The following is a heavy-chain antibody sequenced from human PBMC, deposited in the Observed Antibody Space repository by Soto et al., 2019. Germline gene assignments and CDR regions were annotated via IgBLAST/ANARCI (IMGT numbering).Heavy chain of an antibody. J-gene: IGHJ6*02. CDR1: VGSLRSSA. V-gene: IGHV1-69*13. CDR3: ASIAMVRGVIIYYYYYGMDV. CDR2: IIPIFGTA. D-gene: IGHD3-10*01. Sequence: SSKVSCKESVGSLRSSAISCVRPSPIQVLEGMGGIIPIFGTANYAQKFQGRVTITADESTSTAYMELSSLRSEDTAVYYCASIAMVRGVIIYYYYYGMDVWGQGTTVTGFS.